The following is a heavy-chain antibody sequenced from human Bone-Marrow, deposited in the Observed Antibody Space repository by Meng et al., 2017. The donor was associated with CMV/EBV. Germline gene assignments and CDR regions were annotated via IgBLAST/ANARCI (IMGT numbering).Heavy chain of an antibody. CDR1: GDSVSSNSAA. J-gene: IGHJ6*02. CDR3: ATTLYSSSSIDYYYYGMDV. Sequence: SQTLSLTCAIPGDSVSSNSAAWNWIRQSPSRGLEWLGRTYYRSKWYNDYAVSVKSRITINPDTSKNQFSLQLNSVTPEDTAVYYCATTLYSSSSIDYYYYGMDVWGQGTTVTVSS. CDR2: TYYRSKWYN. V-gene: IGHV6-1*01. D-gene: IGHD6-13*01.